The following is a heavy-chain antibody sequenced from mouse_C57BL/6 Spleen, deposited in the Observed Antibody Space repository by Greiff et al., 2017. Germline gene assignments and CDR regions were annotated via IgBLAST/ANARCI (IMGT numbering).Heavy chain of an antibody. V-gene: IGHV1-82*01. CDR3: ARGDAMDY. CDR1: GYAFSSSW. J-gene: IGHJ4*01. CDR2: IYPGDGDT. Sequence: VQLHQSRPELVKPGASVKISCKASGYAFSSSWMNWVKQRPGKGLEWIGRIYPGDGDTNYNGKFKGKATLTADKSSSTAYMQLSSLTSEDSAVYFCARGDAMDYWGQGTSVTVSS.